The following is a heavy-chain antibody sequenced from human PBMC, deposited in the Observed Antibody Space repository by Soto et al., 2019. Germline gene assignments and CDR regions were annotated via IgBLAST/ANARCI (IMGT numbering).Heavy chain of an antibody. CDR2: LSYDGHNE. D-gene: IGHD3-10*01. V-gene: IGHV3-30*18. J-gene: IGHJ4*02. Sequence: QVQLVESGGAVVQPGTSLRLSCAASGVAFSTYGVHWVRQAPGKGLEWVAILSYDGHNEYYTDSVKGRFTISRDTSRNTLYLEMGRLRADDTAMYYCAKDRGFGEYLFDSWGQGTLVTVSS. CDR1: GVAFSTYG. CDR3: AKDRGFGEYLFDS.